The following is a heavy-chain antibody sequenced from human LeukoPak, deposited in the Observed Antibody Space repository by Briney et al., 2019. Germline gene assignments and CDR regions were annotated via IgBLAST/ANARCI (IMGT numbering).Heavy chain of an antibody. D-gene: IGHD3-10*01. CDR2: LYSDGART. CDR3: ARLISGSYHLYFDD. Sequence: GGSLRLSCAASGFTVSSSFLSWVRQAQGKGLEWLSILYSDGARTQYADSAKGRFTISRDNSKNTLYLQMNSLRAEDTALYYCARLISGSYHLYFDDWGLGTLVTVSS. V-gene: IGHV3-66*01. CDR1: GFTVSSSF. J-gene: IGHJ4*02.